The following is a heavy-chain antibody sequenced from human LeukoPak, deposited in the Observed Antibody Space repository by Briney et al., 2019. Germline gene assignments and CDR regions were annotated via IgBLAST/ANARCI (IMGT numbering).Heavy chain of an antibody. Sequence: GESLKISCKGSGYSFTSYWIGWVRQMPGKDLEWMGIIYPGDSDTRYSPSFQGQVTISADKSISTAYLQWSSLKASDTAMCYCARPQYYDFWSGYYPPDYWGQGTLVTVSS. J-gene: IGHJ4*02. CDR2: IYPGDSDT. CDR1: GYSFTSYW. D-gene: IGHD3-3*01. V-gene: IGHV5-51*01. CDR3: ARPQYYDFWSGYYPPDY.